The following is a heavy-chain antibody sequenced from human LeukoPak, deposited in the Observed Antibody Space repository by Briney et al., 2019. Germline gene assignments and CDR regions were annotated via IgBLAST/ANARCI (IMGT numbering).Heavy chain of an antibody. Sequence: GGSLRLSCAASGFTFSSYSMHWVRQAPGKGLEYVSAINDRGGRTYYAESVEGRFTISRDNSKNTMYLQMGSLRVDDMAVYYCARVGDNYFFDYWGQGTLVTVSS. CDR3: ARVGDNYFFDY. CDR2: INDRGGRT. V-gene: IGHV3-64*02. D-gene: IGHD5-24*01. J-gene: IGHJ4*02. CDR1: GFTFSSYS.